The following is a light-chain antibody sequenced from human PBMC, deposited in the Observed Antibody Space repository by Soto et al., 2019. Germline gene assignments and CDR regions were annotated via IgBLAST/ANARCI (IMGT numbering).Light chain of an antibody. CDR3: CSYTGSYTVV. CDR2: EVS. J-gene: IGLJ2*01. CDR1: SSDVGGYNY. Sequence: QSALTQPRSVSGSPGQSITISCTGTSSDVGGYNYVSWYQHHPGKAPKLMIYEVSNRPSGVPNRFSGSKSGNTASLTISGLQTEDEADYYCCSYTGSYTVVFGGGTKLTVL. V-gene: IGLV2-11*01.